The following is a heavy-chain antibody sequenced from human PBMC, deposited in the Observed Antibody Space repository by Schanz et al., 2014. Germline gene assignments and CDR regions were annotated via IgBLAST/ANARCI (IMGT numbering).Heavy chain of an antibody. J-gene: IGHJ6*02. D-gene: IGHD3-3*01. CDR2: IWYDGSNE. CDR1: GFTFSNHG. V-gene: IGHV3-33*01. CDR3: ARFLARYQYYGVDV. Sequence: VHLLESGGGLVQPGGSLRLSCAASGFTFSNHGMHWVRQSPGKGLEWVALIWYDGSNEYYADSVKGRFTISRDNPKKTLYLQINSLRVEDTAVYYCARFLARYQYYGVDVWGQGTTVIVSS.